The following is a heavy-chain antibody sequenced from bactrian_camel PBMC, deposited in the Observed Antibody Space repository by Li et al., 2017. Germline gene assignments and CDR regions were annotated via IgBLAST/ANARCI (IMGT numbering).Heavy chain of an antibody. CDR2: IHTADGST. Sequence: HVQLVESGGGSVQAGGSLRLSCAASGDTISSYCVGWFRQVTGKEREGIATIHTADGSTYYRDSVKGRVTISKDNAQNTLYLQMDSLKPEDTAMYYCAATRFYNCFLVSWCDRCADDYNYWGQGTQVTVS. V-gene: IGHV3S1*01. J-gene: IGHJ4*01. CDR3: AATRFYNCFLVSWCDRCADDYNY. CDR1: GDTISSYC. D-gene: IGHD4*01.